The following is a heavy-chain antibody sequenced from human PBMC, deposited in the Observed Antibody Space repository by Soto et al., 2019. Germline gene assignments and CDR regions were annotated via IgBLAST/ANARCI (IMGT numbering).Heavy chain of an antibody. CDR2: INSGETT. J-gene: IGHJ2*01. CDR3: AKTPRGGAYGDWYFDL. CDR1: GFTFSTYA. D-gene: IGHD5-12*01. V-gene: IGHV3-23*01. Sequence: EVQLLESGGGLVQPGGSLRLSCAASGFTFSTYAMNWVRLAPGRGLEWVSGINSGETTFYADSAKGRFAISRDNSKNTLYLQMSSLRAEDTAIYFCAKTPRGGAYGDWYFDLWGRGTLVTVSS.